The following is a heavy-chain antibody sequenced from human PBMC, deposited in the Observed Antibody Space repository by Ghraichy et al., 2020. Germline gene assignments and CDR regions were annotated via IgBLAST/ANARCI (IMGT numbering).Heavy chain of an antibody. V-gene: IGHV3-21*01. J-gene: IGHJ4*02. Sequence: GGSLRLSCVASGFTFSTYNMNWVRQAPGKGLECVSSINGGSNSIYYAASVKGRFTISRDNAKNSLYLQMNSLSAEDTAVYYCTRSLDSWGQGTLVTVSS. CDR2: INGGSNSI. CDR1: GFTFSTYN. CDR3: TRSLDS.